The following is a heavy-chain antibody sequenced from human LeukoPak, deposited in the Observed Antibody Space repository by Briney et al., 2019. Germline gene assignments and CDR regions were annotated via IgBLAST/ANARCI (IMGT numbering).Heavy chain of an antibody. CDR3: AADPGPYYYESGSYINWFDP. D-gene: IGHD3-10*01. V-gene: IGHV1-2*02. J-gene: IGHJ5*02. CDR2: INTNSGGT. Sequence: ASVKVSCKASGYSFTGYYTHWVRQAPGQGLEWMGWINTNSGGTKYARKFQGRVTMTRDTSISTAYMELSRLRSDDTAVYYCAADPGPYYYESGSYINWFDPWGQGTLVTVSS. CDR1: GYSFTGYY.